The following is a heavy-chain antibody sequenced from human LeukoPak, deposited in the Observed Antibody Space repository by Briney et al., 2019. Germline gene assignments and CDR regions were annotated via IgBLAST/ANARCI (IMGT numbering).Heavy chain of an antibody. CDR3: ARDRIDFVWFGPLDYFDY. V-gene: IGHV3-11*01. Sequence: GGSLRLSCAASGFTFSDYYMSWIRQAPGKGLEWVSYISSSGSTIYYADSVKGRFTISRDNAKNSLYLQMNSLRAEDTAVYYCARDRIDFVWFGPLDYFDYWGQGTLVTVSS. D-gene: IGHD3-10*01. CDR2: ISSSGSTI. J-gene: IGHJ4*02. CDR1: GFTFSDYY.